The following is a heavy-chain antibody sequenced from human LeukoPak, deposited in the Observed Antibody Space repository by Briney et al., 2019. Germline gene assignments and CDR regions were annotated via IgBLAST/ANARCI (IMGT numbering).Heavy chain of an antibody. CDR3: ATLKLGKSPFDY. CDR2: ISAGAGST. J-gene: IGHJ4*02. CDR1: GFTFISYA. Sequence: GGSLRLSCAASGFTFISYAMSWVRQAPGKGLEWVSSISAGAGSTYYADSVKGRFTISRDNSKNTLYLQMNCLRAEDTAVYYCATLKLGKSPFDYWGRGTLVTVSS. D-gene: IGHD1-26*01. V-gene: IGHV3-23*01.